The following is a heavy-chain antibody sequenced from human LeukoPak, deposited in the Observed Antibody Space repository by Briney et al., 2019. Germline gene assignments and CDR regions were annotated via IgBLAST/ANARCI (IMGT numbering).Heavy chain of an antibody. V-gene: IGHV3-23*01. CDR3: AKDFSSGYYYFDF. CDR2: ISGSGVST. D-gene: IGHD3-22*01. CDR1: GFTFSSYA. J-gene: IGHJ4*02. Sequence: GGSLRLSCAASGFTFSSYAMSWVRQAPGKGLEWVSAISGSGVSTYYADSVKGRFTISRDNSKNTLYLQMDSLRAEDTAVYYCAKDFSSGYYYFDFWGQGKLVTVSS.